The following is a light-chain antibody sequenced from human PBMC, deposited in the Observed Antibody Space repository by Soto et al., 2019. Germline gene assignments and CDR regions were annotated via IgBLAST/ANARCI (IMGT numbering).Light chain of an antibody. V-gene: IGLV2-14*01. CDR1: SGDIGSYNR. CDR3: SSYTHINTRACV. J-gene: IGLJ1*01. CDR2: EVT. Sequence: QSVLTQPASVSGSPGQSITISCTGTSGDIGSYNRVSWYQHHPGKAPKLIIYEVTDRPSGVSNRFSGSKSGNTASLTISWLQAEDEAEYYCSSYTHINTRACVFGTGTKV.